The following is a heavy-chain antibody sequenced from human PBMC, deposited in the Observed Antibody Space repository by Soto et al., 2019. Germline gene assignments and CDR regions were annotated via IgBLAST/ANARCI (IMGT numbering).Heavy chain of an antibody. J-gene: IGHJ6*02. Sequence: GALRLSCAASGCIFSGFAMHLVRPAPGKGLGGVGRSRRRHNNITTSSTTSVNGRFTISRDDSKNTAYLQINTLKPEDTAVYYCARGRAAAIGDYYYHGMDDWGQGTTVTVSS. D-gene: IGHD2-2*02. CDR3: ARGRAAAIGDYYYHGMDD. CDR2: SRRRHNNITT. CDR1: GCIFSGFA. V-gene: IGHV3-73*01.